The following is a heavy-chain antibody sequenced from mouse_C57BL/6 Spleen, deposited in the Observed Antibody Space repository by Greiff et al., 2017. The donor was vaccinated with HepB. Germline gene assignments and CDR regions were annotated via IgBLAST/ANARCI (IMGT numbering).Heavy chain of an antibody. CDR1: GYAFSSSW. J-gene: IGHJ4*01. D-gene: IGHD2-1*01. V-gene: IGHV1-82*01. CDR3: ARSVDYGISDYYAMDY. CDR2: IYPGDGDT. Sequence: VQLQESGPELVKPGASVKISCKASGYAFSSSWMNWVKQRPGKGLEWIGRIYPGDGDTNYNGKFKGKATLTADKSSSTAYMQLSSLTSEDSAVYLCARSVDYGISDYYAMDYWGQGTSVTVSS.